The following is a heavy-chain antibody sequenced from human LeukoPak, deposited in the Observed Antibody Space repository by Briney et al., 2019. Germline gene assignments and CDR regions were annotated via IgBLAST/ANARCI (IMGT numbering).Heavy chain of an antibody. CDR2: ISAYNGNT. V-gene: IGHV1-18*01. D-gene: IGHD2-15*01. J-gene: IGHJ3*02. Sequence: GASVKVSCKASGGTFSSYAISWVRQAPGQGLEWMGWISAYNGNTNYAQKLQGRVTMTTDTSTSTAYMELRSLRSDDTAVYYCAREEGGGGTDAFDIWGQGTMVTVSS. CDR1: GGTFSSYA. CDR3: AREEGGGGTDAFDI.